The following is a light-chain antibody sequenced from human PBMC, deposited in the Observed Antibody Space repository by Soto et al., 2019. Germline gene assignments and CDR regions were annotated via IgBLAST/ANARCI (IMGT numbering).Light chain of an antibody. J-gene: IGLJ3*02. CDR3: SSYTSSDTLV. Sequence: QSVLTQPASVSGSPGQSITISCTGASSDVGYSNHVSWYRQHPGKVPKLIIYDVNNRPSGVSDRFSGSKSGNTASLTISGLQSGDDGDYYCSSYTSSDTLVFGGGTKVTVL. V-gene: IGLV2-14*01. CDR1: SSDVGYSNH. CDR2: DVN.